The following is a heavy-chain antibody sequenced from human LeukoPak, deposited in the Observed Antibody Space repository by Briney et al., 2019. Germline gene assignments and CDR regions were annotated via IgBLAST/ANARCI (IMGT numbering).Heavy chain of an antibody. J-gene: IGHJ4*02. CDR3: ARHSVYQYYYDSRGSFDF. CDR2: IYTSGST. D-gene: IGHD3-22*01. V-gene: IGHV4-4*09. CDR1: GGSISGYY. Sequence: SETLSLTCTVSGGSISGYYWSWIRQPPGKGLEWIGYIYTSGSTNYNPSLKSRVSISVDTSKNQFSLKLSSVTAADTAVYYCARHSVYQYYYDSRGSFDFWGQGTLVTVSS.